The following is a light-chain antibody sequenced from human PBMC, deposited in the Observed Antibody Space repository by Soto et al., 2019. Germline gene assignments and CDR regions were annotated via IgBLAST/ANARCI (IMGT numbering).Light chain of an antibody. CDR2: DVS. J-gene: IGLJ3*02. V-gene: IGLV2-14*03. Sequence: QSALTQPASVSGSPGQSITISCTGTSSDVGAYNYVSWYQHHPGKAPKLMIYDVSNRPSGVSNRFSGSKSGNTASLTISGLQAEDEADYYCSSYTSGSTLGVFGGWTKLTVL. CDR1: SSDVGAYNY. CDR3: SSYTSGSTLGV.